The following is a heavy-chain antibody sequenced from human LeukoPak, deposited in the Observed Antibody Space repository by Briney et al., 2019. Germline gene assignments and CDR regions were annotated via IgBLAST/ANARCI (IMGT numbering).Heavy chain of an antibody. CDR2: INNDGSST. J-gene: IGHJ3*02. CDR3: ARGQYCSGGSCYSRAFDI. Sequence: PGGSLRLSCAASGFTFTRYWMHWVRQAPGKGPVWVSRINNDGSSTIYADSVKGRFTISRDNSKNTLYLQMNSLRAEDTAVYYCARGQYCSGGSCYSRAFDIWGQGTMVTVSS. CDR1: GFTFTRYW. V-gene: IGHV3-74*01. D-gene: IGHD2-15*01.